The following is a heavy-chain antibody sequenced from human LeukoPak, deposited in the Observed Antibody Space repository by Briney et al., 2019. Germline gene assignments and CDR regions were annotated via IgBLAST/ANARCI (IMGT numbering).Heavy chain of an antibody. Sequence: SETLSLTCAVYGGSFSGYYWSWIRQPPGKGLEWIGEINHSGSTNYNPSLKSRVTISVDTSKNQFSLKLSSVTAADTAVYYCARRYYDCVWGSYRQDNWFDPWGQGTLVTVSS. CDR3: ARRYYDCVWGSYRQDNWFDP. V-gene: IGHV4-34*01. J-gene: IGHJ5*02. D-gene: IGHD3-16*02. CDR2: INHSGST. CDR1: GGSFSGYY.